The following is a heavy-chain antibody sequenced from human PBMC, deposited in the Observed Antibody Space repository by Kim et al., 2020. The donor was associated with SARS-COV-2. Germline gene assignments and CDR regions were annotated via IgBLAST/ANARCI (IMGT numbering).Heavy chain of an antibody. D-gene: IGHD6-13*01. V-gene: IGHV3-30*18. CDR2: ISYDGSNK. CDR1: GFTFSSYG. Sequence: GGSLRLSCAASGFTFSSYGMHWVRQAPGKGLERVAVISYDGSNKYYADSVKGRFTISRDNSKNTLYLQMNSLRAEDTAVYYCAKGPDTYSSSWYRSGYYYYGMDVWGQGTTVTVSS. J-gene: IGHJ6*02. CDR3: AKGPDTYSSSWYRSGYYYYGMDV.